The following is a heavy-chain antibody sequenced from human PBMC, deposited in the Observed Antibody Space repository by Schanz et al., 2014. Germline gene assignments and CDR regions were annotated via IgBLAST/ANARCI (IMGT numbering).Heavy chain of an antibody. J-gene: IGHJ4*02. CDR3: AKEETKGSFDY. D-gene: IGHD2-15*01. CDR2: IAYDGSKK. V-gene: IGHV3-30*18. Sequence: QLQLVESGGGVVQPGRSLRLSCAASGFTFRSYAMHWVRQAPGKGLEWVAGIAYDGSKKNYADSVKGRFTISRDNSKTTLYLQMNSLTLEDTAVYYCAKEETKGSFDYWGQGTLVTVSS. CDR1: GFTFRSYA.